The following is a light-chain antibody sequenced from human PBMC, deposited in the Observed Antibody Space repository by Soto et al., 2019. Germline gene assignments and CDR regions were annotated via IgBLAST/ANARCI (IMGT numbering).Light chain of an antibody. CDR1: QSIGDS. J-gene: IGKJ1*01. CDR2: DAS. V-gene: IGKV1-5*01. Sequence: DIQMTQSPSTLSAAVGDRVTITSRASQSIGDSLAWYQQKPGKAPKLLIYDASSLESGVPSRFSGSGPGTEFTLTISRLEPEDFAVYYCEQYGSSPRTFGQGTK. CDR3: EQYGSSPRT.